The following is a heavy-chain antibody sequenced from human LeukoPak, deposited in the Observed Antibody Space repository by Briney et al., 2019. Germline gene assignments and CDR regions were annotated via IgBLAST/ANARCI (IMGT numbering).Heavy chain of an antibody. CDR3: ARYNTLNRGFSAVDY. V-gene: IGHV1-69*05. CDR2: IVPIFRTA. J-gene: IGHJ4*02. Sequence: GSSVKVSCKASGGTFSTYAIHWVRQAPGQGLEWMGGIVPIFRTANYAQKFQGRVTITTDESANTAYMELSSLRSEDTALYYCARYNTLNRGFSAVDYWGQGTLVTVSS. D-gene: IGHD3-10*01. CDR1: GGTFSTYA.